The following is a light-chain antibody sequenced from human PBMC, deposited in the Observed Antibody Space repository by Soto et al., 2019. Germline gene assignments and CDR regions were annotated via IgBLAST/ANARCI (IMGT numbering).Light chain of an antibody. CDR1: QSVLYSSNNKNY. CDR2: WAS. J-gene: IGKJ2*01. Sequence: DIVMTQSPDSLAVSLGERATINCKSSQSVLYSSNNKNYLAWYQQKPGQPPKLLIYWASTRESGVPDRFSRSGIVTDFALTISSLQAEDVAVYYCQQHYGSPHTFGQGTKLEIK. CDR3: QQHYGSPHT. V-gene: IGKV4-1*01.